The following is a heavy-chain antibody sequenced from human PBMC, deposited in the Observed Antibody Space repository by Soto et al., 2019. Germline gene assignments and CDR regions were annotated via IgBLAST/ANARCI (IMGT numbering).Heavy chain of an antibody. D-gene: IGHD6-13*01. CDR1: GGSISSYY. CDR3: AREGVSSSWYYYYGMDV. Sequence: PSETLSLTCTVSGGSISSYYWSWIRQPPGKGLEWIRYIYYSGSTNYNPSLKSRDTISVDTSKNQFSLKLSSVTAADTAVYYCAREGVSSSWYYYYGMDVWGQGTTVTVSS. CDR2: IYYSGST. J-gene: IGHJ6*02. V-gene: IGHV4-59*01.